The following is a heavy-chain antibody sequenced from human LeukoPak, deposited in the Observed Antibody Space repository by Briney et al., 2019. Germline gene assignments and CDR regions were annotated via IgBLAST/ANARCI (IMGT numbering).Heavy chain of an antibody. V-gene: IGHV3-48*02. CDR3: ARDSGLIMGALNFDY. Sequence: GGSLRLSCAASGFTFSTFGMSWARQAPGKGLEWVSYISSSSGTIFYADSVKGRFTISRDNAKNSLYLQMNSLRDEDTAVYYCARDSGLIMGALNFDYWDQGTLATVTS. CDR2: ISSSSGTI. D-gene: IGHD1-26*01. CDR1: GFTFSTFG. J-gene: IGHJ4*02.